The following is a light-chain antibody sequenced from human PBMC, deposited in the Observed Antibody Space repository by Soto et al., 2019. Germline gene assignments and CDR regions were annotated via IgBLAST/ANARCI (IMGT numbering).Light chain of an antibody. V-gene: IGKV3-11*01. CDR1: QSVSSY. CDR2: DAS. CDR3: QQRSNWPPT. J-gene: IGKJ1*01. Sequence: EIVVKQSPATLSVSPGERATLSCRASQSVSSYLAWYQQKPGQAPRLLIYDASNRATGIPARFSGSGSGTDFTLTISSLEPEDFAVYYCQQRSNWPPTFGQGTNVDIK.